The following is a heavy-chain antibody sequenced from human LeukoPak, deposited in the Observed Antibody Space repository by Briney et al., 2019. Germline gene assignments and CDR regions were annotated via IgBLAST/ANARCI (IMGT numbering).Heavy chain of an antibody. CDR1: GFTFSSYG. D-gene: IGHD2-2*01. Sequence: SGGSLRLSCAASGFTFSSYGMHWVRQAPGKGLEWVAVVWYDGSNKYYADSVKGRFTISRDNSKNTLYLQMNSLRAEDTAVYYCARDSWDCSSTSCPYYYYYGMDVWGQGTTVTVSS. CDR2: VWYDGSNK. CDR3: ARDSWDCSSTSCPYYYYYGMDV. V-gene: IGHV3-33*01. J-gene: IGHJ6*02.